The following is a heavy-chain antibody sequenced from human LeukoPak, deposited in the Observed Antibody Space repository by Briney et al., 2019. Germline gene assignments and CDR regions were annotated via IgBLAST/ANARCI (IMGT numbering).Heavy chain of an antibody. CDR2: INHRGST. CDR3: AKSLYGSGSYYNWFDP. Sequence: SETLSLTCVVYVGSFSGYYWRWTRQSPGKGLEWIGEINHRGSTNYNPSLKRRVTISLDTSKNQFSLKLSSVTAADTAVYYCAKSLYGSGSYYNWFDPWGQGTLVTVSS. D-gene: IGHD3-10*01. CDR1: VGSFSGYY. V-gene: IGHV4-34*01. J-gene: IGHJ5*02.